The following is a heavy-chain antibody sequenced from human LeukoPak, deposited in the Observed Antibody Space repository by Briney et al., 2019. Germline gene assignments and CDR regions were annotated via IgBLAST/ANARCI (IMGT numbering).Heavy chain of an antibody. D-gene: IGHD6-19*01. J-gene: IGHJ4*02. CDR2: IYHSGTT. CDR3: ATGGGIAVAHA. CDR1: GGSISSSRNY. V-gene: IGHV4-39*01. Sequence: PSETLSLTCTVSGGSISSSRNYWGWIRQPPGKGLEWIASIYHSGTTYYNPSLKSRVTIFVDTSDNQFSLKLSSVTAADTAAYYRATGGGIAVAHAWGQGIVVTISS.